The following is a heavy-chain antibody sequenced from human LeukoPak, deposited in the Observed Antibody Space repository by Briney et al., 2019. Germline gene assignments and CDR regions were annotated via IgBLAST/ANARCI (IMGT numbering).Heavy chain of an antibody. J-gene: IGHJ4*02. CDR3: VRDGGNWDVDY. CDR1: GTSISGSSYF. CDR2: ILYTGST. Sequence: KTSETLSLTCTVSGTSISGSSYFWGWIRQTPGKGLEWIGSILYTGSTFYNPSLKSRVSVSVDTSKNKFSLKLTSVTAADTAVYFCVRDGGNWDVDYWGQGTLVTVSS. D-gene: IGHD3-16*01. V-gene: IGHV4-39*07.